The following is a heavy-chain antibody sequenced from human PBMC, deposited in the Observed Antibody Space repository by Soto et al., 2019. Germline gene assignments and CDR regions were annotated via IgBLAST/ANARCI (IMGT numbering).Heavy chain of an antibody. CDR1: GYTFTNYW. CDR2: IYPGDSDT. V-gene: IGHV5-51*01. J-gene: IGHJ6*02. Sequence: PGESLKISCKGSGYTFTNYWIGWVRQMPGKGPEWMGIIYPGDSDTKYNPPFQGQVTISADKSITTTYLQWSSLKASDTAIYYRAASIFYYGMDVWGQGTTVTVSS. CDR3: AASIFYYGMDV.